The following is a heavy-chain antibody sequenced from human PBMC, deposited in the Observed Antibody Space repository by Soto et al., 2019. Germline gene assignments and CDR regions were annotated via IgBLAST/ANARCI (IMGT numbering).Heavy chain of an antibody. CDR2: IHYSGST. J-gene: IGHJ4*01. Sequence: TLSLSCAVSEASRGSGAYYCGWIRQPPGKGLEWIGFIHYSGSTLYSPSLKSRVTISIETSASQFYLKLSSVTAADTAVYYCVRGNGKVDSSSWFYRGQGSLLP. D-gene: IGHD6-13*01. CDR3: VRGNGKVDSSSWFY. V-gene: IGHV4-31*11. CDR1: EASRGSGAYY.